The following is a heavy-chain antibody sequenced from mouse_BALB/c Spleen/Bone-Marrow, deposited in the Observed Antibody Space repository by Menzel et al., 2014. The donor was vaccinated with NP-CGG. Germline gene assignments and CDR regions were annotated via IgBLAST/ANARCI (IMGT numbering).Heavy chain of an antibody. CDR3: ARAPWFAY. CDR2: IYPGDGDT. CDR1: GYGFSSYW. J-gene: IGHJ3*01. Sequence: QVHLQQSGAELVRPGSSVKISCKASGYGFSSYWINWVRQRPGQGLEWIGQIYPGDGDTNYNGKFKGKATLTADRSSSTAYMQLSSLTSEDSAVYFCARAPWFAYWGQGTLVTVSA. V-gene: IGHV1-80*01.